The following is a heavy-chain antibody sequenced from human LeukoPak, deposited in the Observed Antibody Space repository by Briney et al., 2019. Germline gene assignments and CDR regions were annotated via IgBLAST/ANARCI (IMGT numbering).Heavy chain of an antibody. CDR3: ARERVGGAYAMDV. D-gene: IGHD2-21*01. CDR1: GYTFAAYY. CDR2: VNPNGGGT. Sequence: GASVKLSCRTSGYTFAAYYIHWVRQAPGQGLEWVGWVNPNGGGTNYAQKFKDRLTMTRDTSISTAYMELSSLESDDTAVYFCARERVGGAYAMDVWGQGTTVTVSS. V-gene: IGHV1-2*02. J-gene: IGHJ6*02.